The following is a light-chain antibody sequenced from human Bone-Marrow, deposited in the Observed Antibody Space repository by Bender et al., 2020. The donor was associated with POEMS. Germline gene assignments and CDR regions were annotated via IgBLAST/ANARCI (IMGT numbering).Light chain of an antibody. CDR3: QSYDTSNHVV. CDR2: DDN. CDR1: TGSIASEY. J-gene: IGLJ2*01. V-gene: IGLV6-57*04. Sequence: NFMLTQPHSVSESPGKTVTISCTRTTGSIASEYVQWYQQRPGSAPTTVIYDDNQRPSGVPDRFSGSIDSSSNSASLTISGLMTEDEADYYCQSYDTSNHVVFGGGTKLTVL.